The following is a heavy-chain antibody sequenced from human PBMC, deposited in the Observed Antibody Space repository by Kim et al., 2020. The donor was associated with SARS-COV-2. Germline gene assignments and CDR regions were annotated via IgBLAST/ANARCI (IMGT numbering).Heavy chain of an antibody. CDR3: AREGGYYDSSGSQYYYYGMDV. J-gene: IGHJ6*02. D-gene: IGHD3-22*01. V-gene: IGHV4-59*13. CDR1: GGSISSYY. CDR2: IYYSGST. Sequence: SETLSLTCTVSGGSISSYYWSWIRQPPGKGLEWIGYIYYSGSTNYNPSLKSRVTISVDTSKNQFSLKLSSVTAADTAVYYCAREGGYYDSSGSQYYYYGMDVWGQGTTVTVSS.